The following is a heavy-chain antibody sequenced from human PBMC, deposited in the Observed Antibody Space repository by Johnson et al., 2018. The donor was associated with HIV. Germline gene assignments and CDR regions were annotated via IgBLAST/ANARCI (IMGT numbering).Heavy chain of an antibody. CDR2: ISWNSGSI. CDR1: GFTFDDYA. V-gene: IGHV3-9*01. Sequence: VQLVESGGGLVQPGRSLRLSCAASGFTFDDYAMHWVRQAPGKGLEWVSGISWNSGSIGYADSVKGRFTISRDNAKNSLYLQMNSLRAEDTALYYCARGAPQSSGARRPYHAFDIWGQGTMVTVSS. J-gene: IGHJ3*02. CDR3: ARGAPQSSGARRPYHAFDI. D-gene: IGHD2-15*01.